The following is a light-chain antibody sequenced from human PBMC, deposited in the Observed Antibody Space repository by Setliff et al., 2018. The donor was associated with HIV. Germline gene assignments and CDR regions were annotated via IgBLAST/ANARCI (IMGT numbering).Light chain of an antibody. J-gene: IGLJ1*01. Sequence: QSALTQPASVSGSPGQSITISCTGSSSDIGSYDSISWYQQLPGKAPEVVIFDVTSRPSGVSVRFSGSKSGNTASLTISGLQPDDEAYYYCCSYAGSTTFDVFGSGTKVTVL. CDR3: CSYAGSTTFDV. CDR1: SSDIGSYDS. CDR2: DVT. V-gene: IGLV2-23*02.